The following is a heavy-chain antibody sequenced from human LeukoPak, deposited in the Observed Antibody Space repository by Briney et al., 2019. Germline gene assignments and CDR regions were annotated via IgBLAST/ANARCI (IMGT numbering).Heavy chain of an antibody. CDR3: ARQGLVPAAIRHGFDP. V-gene: IGHV4-39*01. CDR1: GGSISSSSYY. J-gene: IGHJ5*02. Sequence: SETLSLTCAVSGGSISSSSYYWGWIRQPPGKGLEWIGSIYYSGSTYYNPSLKSRVTISVDTSKNQFSLKLSSVTAVDTAVYYCARQGLVPAAIRHGFDPWGQGTLVTVSS. D-gene: IGHD2-2*02. CDR2: IYYSGST.